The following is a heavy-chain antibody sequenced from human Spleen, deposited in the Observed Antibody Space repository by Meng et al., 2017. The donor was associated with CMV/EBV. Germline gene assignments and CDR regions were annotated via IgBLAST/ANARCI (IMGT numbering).Heavy chain of an antibody. CDR3: ARRRRTDGITIFGVVIIDDAFDI. CDR2: IYYSGST. CDR1: GGSISSSSYY. D-gene: IGHD3-3*01. J-gene: IGHJ3*02. V-gene: IGHV4-39*01. Sequence: SETLSLTCTVSGGSISSSSYYWGWIRQPPGKGLEWIGSIYYSGSTYYNPSLKSRVTISVDTSKNQFSLKLSSVTAADTAVYYCARRRRTDGITIFGVVIIDDAFDIWGQGTMVTVSS.